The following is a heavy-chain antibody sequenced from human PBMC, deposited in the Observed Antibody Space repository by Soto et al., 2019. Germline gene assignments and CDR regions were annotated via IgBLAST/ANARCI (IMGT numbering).Heavy chain of an antibody. CDR1: GFTFSGSA. CDR2: IRSKSNNYAT. Sequence: EGQLVESGGGLAQPGGSLKLSCGVSGFTFSGSAMHWVRQASGKGLEWVGRIRSKSNNYATEYAASVRGRFTISRDDSKNTAYLQMNSLETEDTAVYYCIISRLYNILAGYYGYWGQGTLVTVSS. J-gene: IGHJ4*02. CDR3: IISRLYNILAGYYGY. D-gene: IGHD3-9*01. V-gene: IGHV3-73*02.